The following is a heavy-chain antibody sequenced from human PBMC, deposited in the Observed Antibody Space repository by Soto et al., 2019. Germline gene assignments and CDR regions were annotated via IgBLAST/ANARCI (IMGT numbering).Heavy chain of an antibody. CDR1: GGSISSGGYS. Sequence: PSETLSLTCAVSGGSISSGGYSWSWIRQPPGKGLEWIGYIYHSGSTYYNSSLKSRVTISVDRSKNQFSLKLSSVTAADTAVYYCARRPSSWGQGTLVTVSS. CDR2: IYHSGST. CDR3: ARRPSS. J-gene: IGHJ4*02. V-gene: IGHV4-30-2*01.